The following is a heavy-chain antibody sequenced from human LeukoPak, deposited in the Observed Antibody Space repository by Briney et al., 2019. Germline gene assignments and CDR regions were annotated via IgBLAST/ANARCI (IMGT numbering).Heavy chain of an antibody. CDR1: GFTFSSYW. J-gene: IGHJ5*02. V-gene: IGHV3-74*01. CDR2: INSGGSST. Sequence: QAGGSLRLSCAASGFTFSSYWMHWVRQAPGKGLVWVSRINSGGSSTNYADSVKGRFTISRDNAKNTLYLQMISLRAEDTAVYYCARVLATIFEYTYFAPWGQETLVSVSS. CDR3: ARVLATIFEYTYFAP. D-gene: IGHD3-3*01.